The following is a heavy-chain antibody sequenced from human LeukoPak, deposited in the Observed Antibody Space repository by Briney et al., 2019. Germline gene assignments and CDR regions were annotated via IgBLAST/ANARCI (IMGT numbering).Heavy chain of an antibody. Sequence: GASVKVSCKASGYTFTSYDINWVRQATGQGLEWMGWMNPNSGNTGYAQKFQGRVTITRNTSISTAYMELSSLRSEDTAVYYCVRGRNWGDLARAINYYYYYMDVWGKGTTVTVSS. V-gene: IGHV1-8*03. CDR1: GYTFTSYD. D-gene: IGHD3-16*01. CDR3: VRGRNWGDLARAINYYYYYMDV. J-gene: IGHJ6*03. CDR2: MNPNSGNT.